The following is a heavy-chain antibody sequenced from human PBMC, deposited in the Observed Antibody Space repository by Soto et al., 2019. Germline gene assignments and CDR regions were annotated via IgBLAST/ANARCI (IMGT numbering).Heavy chain of an antibody. J-gene: IGHJ3*02. V-gene: IGHV3-23*01. CDR2: ISGSGGST. D-gene: IGHD2-15*01. CDR3: AKGGYCSGGSCYSNAFDI. CDR1: GFTFSSYA. Sequence: GGSLRLSCAASGFTFSSYAMSWVRQAPGKGLEWVSAISGSGGSTYYADSVKGRFTISRDNSKNTLYLQMNSLRAEDTAVYYCAKGGYCSGGSCYSNAFDIWGQGTMVTVSS.